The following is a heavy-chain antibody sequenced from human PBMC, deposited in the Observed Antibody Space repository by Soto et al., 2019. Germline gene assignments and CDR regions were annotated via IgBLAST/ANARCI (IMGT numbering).Heavy chain of an antibody. V-gene: IGHV4-38-2*01. D-gene: IGHD5-12*01. CDR1: GYSISSGYY. CDR3: ARVRRDGYNPPYYYYGMDV. J-gene: IGHJ6*02. Sequence: SETLSLTCAVSGYSISSGYYWGWIRQPPGKGLEWIGSIYHSGSTYYNPSLKSRVTISVDTSKNQFSLKLSSVTAADTAVYYCARVRRDGYNPPYYYYGMDVWGQGTTVTVSS. CDR2: IYHSGST.